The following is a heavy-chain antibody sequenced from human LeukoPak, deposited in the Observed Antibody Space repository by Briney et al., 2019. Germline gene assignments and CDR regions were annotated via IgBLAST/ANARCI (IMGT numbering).Heavy chain of an antibody. CDR3: ARGGRGSAAVVAPRSFDI. CDR2: TYTGGNS. D-gene: IGHD3-22*01. Sequence: GGSLRLSCAASGFTVSSIHMVWVRQAPGKGLEWVSVTYTGGNSYYADSVKGRLIISRDISKNTLYLQMNSLRAEDSALYYCARGGRGSAAVVAPRSFDIWGQGTMVTVSS. J-gene: IGHJ3*02. CDR1: GFTVSSIH. V-gene: IGHV3-53*01.